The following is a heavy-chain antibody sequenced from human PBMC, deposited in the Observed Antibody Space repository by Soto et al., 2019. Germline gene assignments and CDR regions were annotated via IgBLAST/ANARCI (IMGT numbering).Heavy chain of an antibody. D-gene: IGHD2-21*02. V-gene: IGHV1-69*13. J-gene: IGHJ6*02. CDR1: GGTFSSYA. CDR2: IIPIFGTA. CDR3: ARGQVVVVTAIYYYGMDX. Sequence: GASVKVSCKASGGTFSSYAISWVRQAPGQGLEWMGGIIPIFGTANYAQQFQGRVTITADDSTSTAYMELSSLRSEDTAVYYCARGQVVVVTAIYYYGMDXWGQGTKVTVS.